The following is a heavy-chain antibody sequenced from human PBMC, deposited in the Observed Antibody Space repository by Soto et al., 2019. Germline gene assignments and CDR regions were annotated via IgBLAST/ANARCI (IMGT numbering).Heavy chain of an antibody. Sequence: NPSETLSLTCTVSGGSISSGDYYWSWIRQPPGKGLEWIGYIYYSGSTYYNPSLKSRVTIPVDTSKNQFSLKLSSVTAADTAVYYCARDSYDIWPGNTGDYGMDVWGQGTTVTVSS. CDR2: IYYSGST. CDR3: ARDSYDIWPGNTGDYGMDV. J-gene: IGHJ6*02. D-gene: IGHD3-9*01. CDR1: GGSISSGDYY. V-gene: IGHV4-30-4*01.